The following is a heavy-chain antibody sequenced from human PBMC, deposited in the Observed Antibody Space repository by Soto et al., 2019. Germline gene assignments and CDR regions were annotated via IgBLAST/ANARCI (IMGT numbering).Heavy chain of an antibody. J-gene: IGHJ6*02. CDR3: AKVRYSSPVGYYYGMDV. D-gene: IGHD6-19*01. CDR1: RVAFSKFI. CDR2: IIPIFGTA. Sequence: SVKVSCKASRVAFSKFIVTWVRQAPGLGLEWVGGIIPIFGTANYAQKFQGRVTITADESTSTSYMEVNNLRSEDTAVYYCAKVRYSSPVGYYYGMDVWGQGTTVTV. V-gene: IGHV1-69*13.